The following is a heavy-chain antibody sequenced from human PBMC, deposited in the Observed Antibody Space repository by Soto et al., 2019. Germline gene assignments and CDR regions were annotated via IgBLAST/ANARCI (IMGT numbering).Heavy chain of an antibody. CDR3: VNSVTTNWFDP. CDR2: ISYTGNT. Sequence: PSETPSPTCTVSGGSIGAFYWSRLRQPPGKEPEWIGHISYTGNTNYNPSLKSRVTFSVDTSKNQFSLKLSSVTAADTAVYYCVNSVTTNWFDPWGQGTLVTVSS. CDR1: GGSIGAFY. D-gene: IGHD4-4*01. V-gene: IGHV4-59*12. J-gene: IGHJ5*02.